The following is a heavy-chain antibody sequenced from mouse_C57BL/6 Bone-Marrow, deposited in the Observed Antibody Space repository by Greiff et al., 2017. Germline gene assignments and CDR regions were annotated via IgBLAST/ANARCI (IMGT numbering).Heavy chain of an antibody. CDR3: ARQDYDYAFYAMDY. CDR2: ISNGGGST. CDR1: GFTFSDYY. Sequence: EVQLVESGGGLVQPGGSLKLSCAASGFTFSDYYMYWVRQTPEKRLEGVAYISNGGGSTYYPDTVKGRFTISRDNAKNTLYLQMSRLKSEDTAMYYCARQDYDYAFYAMDYWGQGTSVTVSS. V-gene: IGHV5-12*01. D-gene: IGHD2-4*01. J-gene: IGHJ4*01.